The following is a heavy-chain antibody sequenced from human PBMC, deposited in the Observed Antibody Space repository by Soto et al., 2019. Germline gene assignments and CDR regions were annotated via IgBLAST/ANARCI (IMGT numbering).Heavy chain of an antibody. Sequence: PSETLSLTCTVSGGSISSGGYYWSWIRQHPGNGLEWIGYIYYSGSTYYNPSLKSRVTISVDTSKNQFSLKLSSVTAADTAVYYCARSGYSYGPNPLLYWGQGTLVTVSS. CDR3: ARSGYSYGPNPLLY. J-gene: IGHJ4*02. CDR2: IYYSGST. V-gene: IGHV4-31*03. D-gene: IGHD5-18*01. CDR1: GGSISSGGYY.